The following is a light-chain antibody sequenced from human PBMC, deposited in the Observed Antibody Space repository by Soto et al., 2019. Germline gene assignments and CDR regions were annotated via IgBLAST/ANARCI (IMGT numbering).Light chain of an antibody. Sequence: EILMTQSPATLSVSPGERATLSCWASQSVRSNLAWYQQKPGQAPRLLIYGASTRATGIPARFSGSGSGTEFTLIISSLLSDDFAVYYCQQNNDGPTLGQGPKGDIK. CDR2: GAS. J-gene: IGKJ1*01. CDR3: QQNNDGPT. V-gene: IGKV3-15*01. CDR1: QSVRSN.